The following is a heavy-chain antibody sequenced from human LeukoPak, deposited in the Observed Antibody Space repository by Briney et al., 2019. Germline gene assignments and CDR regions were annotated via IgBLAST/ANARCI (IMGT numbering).Heavy chain of an antibody. J-gene: IGHJ1*01. D-gene: IGHD5-12*01. CDR1: GFSFSHYY. CDR3: AKYSSYNLEY. V-gene: IGHV3-7*01. Sequence: PGGCLRPSWAAAGFSFSHYYMGCVRQVAGEGLEWVANIKQEGSEQFHRGSVKGRSTIARDNTKNSLYLQRNSLRDDDTGIYCCAKYSSYNLEYWGQGTLVTVSS. CDR2: IKQEGSEQ.